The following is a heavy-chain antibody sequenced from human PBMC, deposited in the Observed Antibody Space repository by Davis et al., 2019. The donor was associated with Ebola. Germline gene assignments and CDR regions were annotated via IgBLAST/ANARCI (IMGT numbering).Heavy chain of an antibody. J-gene: IGHJ4*02. CDR1: GYTFTNYG. CDR2: INPHNGNT. CDR3: ARAQFPTTSDH. Sequence: AASVKVSCKASGYTFTNYGITWVRQAPGQGLEWMGWINPHNGNTNYAQNVQGRVMMTSDTATTTAYLEVGSLRSGDTAVYYCARAQFPTTSDHWGQGTLVTVSS. V-gene: IGHV1-18*04. D-gene: IGHD1-1*01.